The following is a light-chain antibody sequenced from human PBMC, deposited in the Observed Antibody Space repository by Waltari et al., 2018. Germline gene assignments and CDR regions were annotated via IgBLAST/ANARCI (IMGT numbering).Light chain of an antibody. CDR3: SSYTSSSTWV. V-gene: IGLV2-14*01. CDR2: DVT. J-gene: IGLJ3*02. CDR1: RSAVGGYNY. Sequence: QSALTQPASVSGSPGQSLPLPCTGTRSAVGGYNYLSWYQQHPGKAPKLMIYDVTKRPSGVSNRFSGSKSGNTASLTISGLQAEDEADYYCSSYTSSSTWVFGGGTKLTVL.